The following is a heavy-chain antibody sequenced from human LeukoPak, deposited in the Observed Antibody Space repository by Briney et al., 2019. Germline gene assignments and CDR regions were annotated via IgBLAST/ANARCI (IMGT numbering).Heavy chain of an antibody. CDR3: AKDRYSYGTISFDY. CDR1: GFTLSSYA. V-gene: IGHV3-23*01. CDR2: ISGSGGST. Sequence: GGSLRLSCAASGFTLSSYAMSWVIQAPGKGLEWVSAISGSGGSTYYADSVKGRFTISRDNSKNTLYLQMNSLRAEDTAVYYCAKDRYSYGTISFDYWGQGTLVTVSS. D-gene: IGHD5-18*01. J-gene: IGHJ4*02.